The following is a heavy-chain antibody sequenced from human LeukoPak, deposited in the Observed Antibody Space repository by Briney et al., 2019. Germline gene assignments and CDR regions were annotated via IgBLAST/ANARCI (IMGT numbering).Heavy chain of an antibody. D-gene: IGHD3-10*01. V-gene: IGHV4-59*01. CDR2: IYYSGST. J-gene: IGHJ3*01. CDR3: AREEVCFGEPQCACDV. CDR1: GGSISSYY. Sequence: SETLSLTCTVSGGSISSYYWTWIRQPPGKGLEWIGYIYYSGSTNYNPSLKSRVTISVDTCKNQFSLKLSSVTAADTAVYYCAREEVCFGEPQCACDVWGQGTVVTVSS.